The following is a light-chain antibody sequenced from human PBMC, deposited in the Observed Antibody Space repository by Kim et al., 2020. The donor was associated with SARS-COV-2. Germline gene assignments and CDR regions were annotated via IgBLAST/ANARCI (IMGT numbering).Light chain of an antibody. V-gene: IGKV1-39*01. CDR1: QRISSY. J-gene: IGKJ5*01. CDR2: ATS. Sequence: DIQMTQSPSSLSASVGDRVTITCRASQRISSYLNWYQQKPGKAPKLLIYATSSLQSGVPSRFSGSGSGTDFTLTISSLQPEDFATYYCQQTYSTLITFGHGTRLEIK. CDR3: QQTYSTLIT.